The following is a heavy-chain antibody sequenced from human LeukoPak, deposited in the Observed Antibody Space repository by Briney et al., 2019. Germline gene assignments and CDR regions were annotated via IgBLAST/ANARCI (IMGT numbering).Heavy chain of an antibody. CDR2: ISSSGNT. Sequence: GGSLRLSCEASGFTLGRSAMTWVRQTPGKGLEGFSSISSSGNTYYADSGKGRFTISRDNSKHLVNLQMNSLRAEDTAIYYCVKGRMSEDGLDFWGQGSLVTVSS. D-gene: IGHD5-24*01. CDR1: GFTLGRSA. J-gene: IGHJ4*02. V-gene: IGHV3-23*01. CDR3: VKGRMSEDGLDF.